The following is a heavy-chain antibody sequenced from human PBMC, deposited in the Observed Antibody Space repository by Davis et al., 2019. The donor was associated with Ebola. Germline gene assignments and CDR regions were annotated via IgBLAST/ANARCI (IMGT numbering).Heavy chain of an antibody. D-gene: IGHD6-19*01. Sequence: ASVKVSCKASGYTFTSYDINWVRQATGQGLEWMGWMNPNSGNTNYAQKLQGRVTMTTDTSTSTAYMELRSLRSDDTAVYYCARDSGYSSGWYDAFDIWGQGTMVTVSS. CDR3: ARDSGYSSGWYDAFDI. J-gene: IGHJ3*02. V-gene: IGHV1-18*01. CDR1: GYTFTSYD. CDR2: MNPNSGNT.